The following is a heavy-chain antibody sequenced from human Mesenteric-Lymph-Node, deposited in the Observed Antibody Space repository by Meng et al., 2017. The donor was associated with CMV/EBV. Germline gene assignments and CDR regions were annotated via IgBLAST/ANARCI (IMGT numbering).Heavy chain of an antibody. J-gene: IGHJ6*02. CDR1: GYSFTGQY. CDR3: ARETGSETDYYYSHALDV. V-gene: IGHV1-2*02. D-gene: IGHD1-26*01. CDR2: IDPYTGGT. Sequence: ASVKVSCKASGYSFTGQYLHWVRQAPGQGLEWMGWIDPYTGGTDFAQQFQGRITMTRDTSISTAYMELSRLRFDDTAIYYCARETGSETDYYYSHALDVWGHGTPVTVSS.